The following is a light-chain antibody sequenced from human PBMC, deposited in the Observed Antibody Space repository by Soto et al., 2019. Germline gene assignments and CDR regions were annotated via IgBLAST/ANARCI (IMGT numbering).Light chain of an antibody. J-gene: IGKJ5*01. CDR2: DAS. Sequence: EIVMTQSPGTLSVSPGERATLSCRASQGVMSNLAWYQQNPGQAPLLLNADASTTATSIPARFGGSASGTEFTLTVSILQSEDFAVYYCQQYIKWPITFGQGTRLEIK. CDR1: QGVMSN. CDR3: QQYIKWPIT. V-gene: IGKV3-15*01.